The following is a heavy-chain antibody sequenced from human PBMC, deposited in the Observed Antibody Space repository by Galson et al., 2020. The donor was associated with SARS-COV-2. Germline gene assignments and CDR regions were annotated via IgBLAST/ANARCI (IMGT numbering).Heavy chain of an antibody. CDR3: ARETDDDSSSWYDY. J-gene: IGHJ4*02. CDR1: GFTFSSSA. Sequence: GGSLRLSCAASGFTFSSSAMHWVRQAPGKGLEWMAIISYDGTTIYKSASVKGRFTISRDISKNILYLQMNRLRPEDTGVYYCARETDDDSSSWYDYWGQGTLVTVSP. CDR2: ISYDGTTI. D-gene: IGHD3-22*01. V-gene: IGHV3-30*04.